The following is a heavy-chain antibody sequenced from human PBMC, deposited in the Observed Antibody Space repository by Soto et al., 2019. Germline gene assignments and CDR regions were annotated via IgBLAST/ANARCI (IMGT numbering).Heavy chain of an antibody. J-gene: IGHJ4*02. CDR3: AKGGGLDILVVPAADY. D-gene: IGHD2-2*03. Sequence: GGSLRLSCAASGFTFSSYAMSWVRQAPGKGLEWVSAISGSGGSTYYADSGKGRFTISRDNSKNTLYLQMNSLRAEDTAVYYCAKGGGLDILVVPAADYWGQGTLVTVSS. CDR2: ISGSGGST. V-gene: IGHV3-23*01. CDR1: GFTFSSYA.